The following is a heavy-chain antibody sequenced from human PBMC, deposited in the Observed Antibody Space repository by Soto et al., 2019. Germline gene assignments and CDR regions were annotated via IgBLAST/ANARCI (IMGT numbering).Heavy chain of an antibody. CDR2: IYYSGST. J-gene: IGHJ3*02. CDR3: ARDQDYYDSSRGHHDAFDI. D-gene: IGHD3-22*01. V-gene: IGHV4-61*08. CDR1: GGSVSSGGYY. Sequence: PSETLSLTCTVSGGSVSSGGYYWSWIRQHPGKGLEWIGYIYYSGSTNYNPSLKSRVTISVDTSKNQFSLKLSSVTAADTAVYYCARDQDYYDSSRGHHDAFDIWGQGTMVTVSS.